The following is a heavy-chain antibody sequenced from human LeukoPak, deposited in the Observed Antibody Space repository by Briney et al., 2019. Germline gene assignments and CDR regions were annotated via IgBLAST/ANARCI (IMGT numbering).Heavy chain of an antibody. CDR1: GFTFSSYR. Sequence: GGSLRLSCAASGFTFSSYRMNWVRQAPGKGLEWVSYISRSSDTTWYADSVKGRFTISRDNAKNSLFLQMNSLRAEDTAVYYCARPSGSSWYPAFDMWGQGTMVTVSS. CDR2: ISRSSDTT. J-gene: IGHJ3*02. CDR3: ARPSGSSWYPAFDM. D-gene: IGHD6-13*01. V-gene: IGHV3-48*04.